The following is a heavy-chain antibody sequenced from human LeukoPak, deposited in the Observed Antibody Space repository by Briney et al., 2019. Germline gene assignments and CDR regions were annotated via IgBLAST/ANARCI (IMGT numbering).Heavy chain of an antibody. D-gene: IGHD2-2*01. J-gene: IGHJ4*02. V-gene: IGHV1-3*01. CDR1: GYTFTSYA. Sequence: GASVKVSCKASGYTFTSYAMHWVRQAPGQRLEWMGWINAGNGNTKYSQKFQGRVTITRDTSASTAYMELSSLRSEDTAVYYCARAGGYCGSTNCPYYFDYWGQETLVTVSS. CDR2: INAGNGNT. CDR3: ARAGGYCGSTNCPYYFDY.